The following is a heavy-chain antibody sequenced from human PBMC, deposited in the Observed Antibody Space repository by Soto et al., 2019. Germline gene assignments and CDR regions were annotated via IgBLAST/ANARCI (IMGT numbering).Heavy chain of an antibody. CDR3: ARIGLGMVRGVITHYYYYGMDV. D-gene: IGHD3-10*01. CDR1: GGSISGSSYY. J-gene: IGHJ6*02. Sequence: SETLSLTCTVSGGSISGSSYYWGWIRQPPGKGLEWIGSIYYSGSTYYNPSLKSRVTISVDTSKNQFSLKLSSVTAADTAVYYCARIGLGMVRGVITHYYYYGMDVWGQGTTVTVSS. V-gene: IGHV4-39*01. CDR2: IYYSGST.